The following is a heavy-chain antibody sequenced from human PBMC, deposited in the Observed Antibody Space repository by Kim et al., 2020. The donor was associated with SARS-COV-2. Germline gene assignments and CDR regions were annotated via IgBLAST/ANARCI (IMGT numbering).Heavy chain of an antibody. D-gene: IGHD1-7*01. V-gene: IGHV1-8*01. CDR1: GYTFTSYD. Sequence: ASVKVSCKASGYTFTSYDINWVRQATGQGLEWMGWMNPNSGNTGYAQKFQGRVTMTRNTSISTAYMELSSLRSEDTAVYYCARGGGTGTWGVGRYYYMDVWGKGTTVTVSS. J-gene: IGHJ6*03. CDR2: MNPNSGNT. CDR3: ARGGGTGTWGVGRYYYMDV.